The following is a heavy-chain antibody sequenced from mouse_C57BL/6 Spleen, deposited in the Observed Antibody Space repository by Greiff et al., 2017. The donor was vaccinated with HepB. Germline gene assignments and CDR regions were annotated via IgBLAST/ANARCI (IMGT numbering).Heavy chain of an antibody. CDR3: ARKGYGSTHPWFAY. Sequence: QVQLQQPGAELVMPGASVKLSCKASGYTFTSYWMHWVKQRPGQGLEWIGEIDPSDSYTIYNQKFKGKSTLTVDKSSSTAYMQLSSLTSEDSAVYYCARKGYGSTHPWFAYWGQGTLVTVSA. CDR2: IDPSDSYT. J-gene: IGHJ3*01. D-gene: IGHD1-1*01. V-gene: IGHV1-69*01. CDR1: GYTFTSYW.